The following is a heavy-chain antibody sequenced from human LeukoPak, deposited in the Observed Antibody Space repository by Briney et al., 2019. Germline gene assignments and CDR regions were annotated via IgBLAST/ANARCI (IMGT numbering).Heavy chain of an antibody. CDR1: GFTFSSYW. D-gene: IGHD6-19*01. J-gene: IGHJ4*02. CDR3: ARVNDSSGWYGDY. CDR2: IKQDGSEK. Sequence: GGSLRLSCAASGFTFSSYWMSWVRQAPGKGLEWVANIKQDGSEKYYVDSVKGRFTISRDNAKNSLYLQMNSLRAEDTAVCYCARVNDSSGWYGDYWGQGTLVTVSS. V-gene: IGHV3-7*01.